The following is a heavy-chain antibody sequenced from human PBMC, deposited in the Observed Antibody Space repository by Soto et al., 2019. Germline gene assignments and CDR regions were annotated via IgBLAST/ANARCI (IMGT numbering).Heavy chain of an antibody. D-gene: IGHD2-15*01. CDR2: LFLRSGGT. CDR3: LKDTTPGGADV. J-gene: IGHJ6*02. V-gene: IGHV3-9*01. Sequence: DLVESGGGLVQPGGSLRLSCIVSGTNFDDYAMHWVRQTPGKGLELVSGLFLRSGGTGYADSVKGRFTVSRDNARNSLHLQMNSLRIEDTVLYFCLKDTTPGGADVWGRGTTVTVSS. CDR1: GTNFDDYA.